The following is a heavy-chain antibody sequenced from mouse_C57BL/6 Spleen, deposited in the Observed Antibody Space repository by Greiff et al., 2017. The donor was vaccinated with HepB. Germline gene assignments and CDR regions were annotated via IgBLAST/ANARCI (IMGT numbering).Heavy chain of an antibody. D-gene: IGHD1-1*01. V-gene: IGHV5-16*01. CDR2: INYDGSST. J-gene: IGHJ4*01. Sequence: DVKLVESEGGLVQPGSSMKLSCTASGFTFSDYYMAWVRQFPEKGLEWVANINYDGSSTYYLDSLKSRFIISRDNAKNILYLQMSSLKSEDTATYYCARERSYYYGSSYDYYAMDYWGQGTSVTVSS. CDR3: ARERSYYYGSSYDYYAMDY. CDR1: GFTFSDYY.